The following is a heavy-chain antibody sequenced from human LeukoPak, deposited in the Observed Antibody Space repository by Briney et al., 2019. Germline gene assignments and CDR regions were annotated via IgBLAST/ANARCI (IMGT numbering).Heavy chain of an antibody. D-gene: IGHD1-26*01. Sequence: ASVKVSCKASGFTFTDYYIHWVRQAPGRGLEWMGWINPSSGGTNYAQKFQGRVTMTRDSSISTSYMELSRLTSADTAVYYCARERAKWASDAFDIWGQGTMVTVSS. J-gene: IGHJ3*02. CDR2: INPSSGGT. V-gene: IGHV1-2*02. CDR3: ARERAKWASDAFDI. CDR1: GFTFTDYY.